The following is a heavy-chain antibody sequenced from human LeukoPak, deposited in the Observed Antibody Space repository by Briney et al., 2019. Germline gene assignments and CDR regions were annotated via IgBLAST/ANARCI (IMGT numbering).Heavy chain of an antibody. D-gene: IGHD3-3*01. CDR3: ARVYYDFWSGYPSPWGY. J-gene: IGHJ4*02. V-gene: IGHV3-7*01. Sequence: GGSLRLSCAASGFTFSSYWMSWVRQAPGKGLEWVANIKQDGSEKYYVDSVKGRFTISRDNAKNSLYLQMNSLRAEDTAVYYCARVYYDFWSGYPSPWGYWGQGTLVTVSS. CDR2: IKQDGSEK. CDR1: GFTFSSYW.